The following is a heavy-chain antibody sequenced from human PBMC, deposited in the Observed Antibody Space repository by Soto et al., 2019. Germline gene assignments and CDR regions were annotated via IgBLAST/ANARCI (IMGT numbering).Heavy chain of an antibody. CDR2: ISSGSSYI. CDR1: EFTFSVYS. J-gene: IGHJ6*02. D-gene: IGHD3-10*01. V-gene: IGHV3-21*06. CDR3: TRDRVKIRGGYYHYYGMDV. Sequence: DVHLEESGGGLVKPGGSLRLSCVASEFTFSVYSMNWVRQAPGKGLEWVSSISSGSSYIYYADSVKGRFTISRDNDKSSLFLHMNSLRVDDTAVYYCTRDRVKIRGGYYHYYGMDVWGQGTTVTVSS.